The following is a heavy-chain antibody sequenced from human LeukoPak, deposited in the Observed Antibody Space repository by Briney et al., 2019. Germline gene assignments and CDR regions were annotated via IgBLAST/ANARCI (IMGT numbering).Heavy chain of an antibody. J-gene: IGHJ6*02. V-gene: IGHV4-4*02. CDR2: IYHSGST. CDR1: GGSISSSNW. CDR3: ARERGYYYYYGMDV. Sequence: SETLSLTCAVSGGSISSSNWWSWVRQPPGKGLEWIGEIYHSGSTNYNPSLKSRVTISVDKSKNQFSLKLSSVTAADTAVYYCARERGYYYYYGMDVWGQGTTVTVSS. D-gene: IGHD3-10*01.